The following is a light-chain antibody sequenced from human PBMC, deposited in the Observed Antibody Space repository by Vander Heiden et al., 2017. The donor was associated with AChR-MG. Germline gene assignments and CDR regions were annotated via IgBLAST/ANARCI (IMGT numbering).Light chain of an antibody. V-gene: IGLV2-11*01. CDR2: DVS. Sequence: QPALTQPRSAYGPPGQSVTISCTGTSSNVGGYNYVSWYQHHPGNAPKLIIYDVSRPPAGLPDRFAGSKSGNTASLTIAGRQAEDDADYYCCSYAGTYTLVFGGGTKLTVL. J-gene: IGLJ2*01. CDR3: CSYAGTYTLV. CDR1: SSNVGGYNY.